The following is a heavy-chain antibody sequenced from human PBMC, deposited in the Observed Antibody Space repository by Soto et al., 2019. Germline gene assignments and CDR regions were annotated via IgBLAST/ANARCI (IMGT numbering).Heavy chain of an antibody. Sequence: PSETLSLTCTVSGGSISDYLWSWIRQAPGKGLEWIGYIYGGGSTDYNPSLKSRVTISVDTSKNQFFLKLNSVIAADTAVYFCARGNCADDCYENYFYYYGMDVWGQGTTVTVSS. CDR1: GGSISDYL. D-gene: IGHD2-21*02. V-gene: IGHV4-59*01. CDR3: ARGNCADDCYENYFYYYGMDV. CDR2: IYGGGST. J-gene: IGHJ6*02.